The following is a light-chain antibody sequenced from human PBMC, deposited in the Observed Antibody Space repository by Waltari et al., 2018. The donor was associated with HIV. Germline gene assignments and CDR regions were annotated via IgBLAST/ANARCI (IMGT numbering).Light chain of an antibody. CDR1: QSLLYTHEDNY. CDR3: MEALQTPFT. V-gene: IGKV2-28*01. CDR2: LGS. J-gene: IGKJ2*01. Sequence: IVLTQSPLSLPVTPGEPASISCRSTQSLLYTHEDNYLDWYLQKPGQSPQLLIYLGSNRASGVPDRFSGSGSGTDFTLKISRVEAEDVGVYYCMEALQTPFTFGQGTKLEIK.